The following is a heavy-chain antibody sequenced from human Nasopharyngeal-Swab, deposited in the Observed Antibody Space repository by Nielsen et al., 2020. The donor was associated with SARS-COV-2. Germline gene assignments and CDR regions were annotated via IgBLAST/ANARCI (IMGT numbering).Heavy chain of an antibody. V-gene: IGHV3-53*01. CDR1: GFTVSSNY. CDR3: ARMGSTNYFDY. D-gene: IGHD5-24*01. J-gene: IGHJ4*02. CDR2: IYPSGST. Sequence: GGSLRLSCAASGFTVSSNYMSWVRQAPGKGLEWVSIIYPSGSTYYAESVKGRFTISRDNSKNTLYPQMNSLRAEDTAFYYCARMGSTNYFDYWGQGTLVTVSS.